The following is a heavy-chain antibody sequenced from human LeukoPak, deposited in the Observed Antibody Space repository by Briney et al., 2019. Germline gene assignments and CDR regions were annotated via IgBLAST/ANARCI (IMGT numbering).Heavy chain of an antibody. CDR3: ARGFYERFRRKLRTPNAFDI. Sequence: SETLSLTCTVSGGSISSYYWSWIRQPAGKGLEWIGRIYTSGSTNYNPSLKSRVTISVDTSKNQFSLKLSSVTAADTAVYYCARGFYERFRRKLRTPNAFDIWGQGTMVTVSS. D-gene: IGHD3-16*01. CDR2: IYTSGST. J-gene: IGHJ3*02. CDR1: GGSISSYY. V-gene: IGHV4-4*07.